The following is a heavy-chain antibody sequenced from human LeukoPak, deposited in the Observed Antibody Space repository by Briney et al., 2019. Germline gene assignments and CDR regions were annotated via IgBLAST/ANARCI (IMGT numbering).Heavy chain of an antibody. V-gene: IGHV3-48*03. CDR1: GFTFSSYE. J-gene: IGHJ5*01. Sequence: PGGSLRLSCAASGFTFSSYEMNWVRQAPGKGLEWVSYISSSGSTIYYADSVKGRFIISRDNAKNSLYLQMNSLRAEDTAVYYCVREPGAPRGWFDSWGQGTLVTVSS. D-gene: IGHD7-27*01. CDR2: ISSSGSTI. CDR3: VREPGAPRGWFDS.